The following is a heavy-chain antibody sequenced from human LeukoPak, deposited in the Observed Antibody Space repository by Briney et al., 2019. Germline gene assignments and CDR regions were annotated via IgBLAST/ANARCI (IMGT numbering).Heavy chain of an antibody. J-gene: IGHJ4*02. CDR3: AKDYGDYDRWYFDY. Sequence: GGSLRLSCVASGFTFSNYGMHWVRQAPDKRLQWVGVIWFDGSNEYYADSVKGRFTISRDNSKNTLYLQMNSLRAEDTAVYYCAKDYGDYDRWYFDYWGQGTLVTVSS. D-gene: IGHD4-17*01. CDR2: IWFDGSNE. CDR1: GFTFSNYG. V-gene: IGHV3-33*06.